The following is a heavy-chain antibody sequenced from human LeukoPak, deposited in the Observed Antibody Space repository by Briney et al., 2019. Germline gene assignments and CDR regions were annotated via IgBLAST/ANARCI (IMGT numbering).Heavy chain of an antibody. CDR1: NGSINNYY. J-gene: IGHJ4*02. D-gene: IGHD5-12*01. CDR2: ISYSGST. Sequence: SETLSLTCTVSNGSINNYYWSWIRQPPGKRLEWIGYISYSGSTNYSPSLKSRVTISVDSSKHQFSLKLNSVTAADTAVYYCARGGYTGTSFNYWGQGTLVTVSS. CDR3: ARGGYTGTSFNY. V-gene: IGHV4-59*08.